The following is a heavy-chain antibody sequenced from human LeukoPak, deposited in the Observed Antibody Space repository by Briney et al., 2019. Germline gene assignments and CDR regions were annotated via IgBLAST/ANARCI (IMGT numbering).Heavy chain of an antibody. D-gene: IGHD6-13*01. CDR2: ISGSGDTT. CDR1: GFTFSNYA. Sequence: GGSLRLSCAASGFTFSNYAMSWVRQAPGKGLEWVSGISGSGDTTYYADSVKGRFTISRDNSKNTLYLQMNSLRAEDTAVYYCAKDKLFVSSAAGNIPDYWGQGTLVTVSS. CDR3: AKDKLFVSSAAGNIPDY. J-gene: IGHJ4*02. V-gene: IGHV3-23*01.